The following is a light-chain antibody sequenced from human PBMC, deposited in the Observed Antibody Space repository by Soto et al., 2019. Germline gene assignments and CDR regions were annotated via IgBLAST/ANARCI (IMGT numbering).Light chain of an antibody. CDR2: GAT. V-gene: IGKV1-39*01. CDR3: QQSYSSAWT. Sequence: DIQMAQFPSSLSASVGDRVTITCRSSQTIRVYLNWYQHRPGKAPTVLIYGATKLHSGVSPRFSGSVSEIEYTLTINNLQPEDNATYYCQQSYSSAWTFGQGTRV. J-gene: IGKJ1*01. CDR1: QTIRVY.